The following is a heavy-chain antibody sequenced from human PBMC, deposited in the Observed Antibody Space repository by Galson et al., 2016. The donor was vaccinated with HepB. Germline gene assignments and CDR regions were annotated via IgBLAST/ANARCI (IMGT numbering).Heavy chain of an antibody. D-gene: IGHD1-26*01. V-gene: IGHV3-74*01. CDR3: ATGDGRRSKYYGMDV. CDR1: GFTFSSYW. Sequence: SLRLSCAASGFTFSSYWMYWVRQAPGKGLVCVSRIDSDGITTAYADSVKGRFTISRDNAKNTLYLQMNSLSAEDTAVYYCATGDGRRSKYYGMDVWGHGTMVTVSS. J-gene: IGHJ6*02. CDR2: IDSDGITT.